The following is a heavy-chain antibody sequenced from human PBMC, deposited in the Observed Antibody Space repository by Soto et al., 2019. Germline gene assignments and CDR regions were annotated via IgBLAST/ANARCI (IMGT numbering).Heavy chain of an antibody. Sequence: ASLKVSCKASGYTFASYGISWVRQAPGQGLEWMGWISAYNGNTNYAQKLQGRVTMTTDTSTSTAYMELRSLRSDDTAVYYCARILAVAGLWFDPWGQGTLVTVSS. CDR1: GYTFASYG. CDR3: ARILAVAGLWFDP. J-gene: IGHJ5*02. D-gene: IGHD6-19*01. V-gene: IGHV1-18*01. CDR2: ISAYNGNT.